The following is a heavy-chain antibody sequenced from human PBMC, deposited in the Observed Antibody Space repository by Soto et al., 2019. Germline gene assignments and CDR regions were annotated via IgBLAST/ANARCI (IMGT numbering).Heavy chain of an antibody. J-gene: IGHJ4*02. CDR3: VKGLNIDYNSRRLYFAY. D-gene: IGHD3-10*01. CDR2: ISWSSVNL. CDR1: GFKFDDYT. V-gene: IGHV3-9*01. Sequence: GGSLRLSCAASGFKFDDYTMHWVRQTPGRGLEWVSSISWSSVNLDYRDSVKGRFTISRDNAKNALYLQMNSLRVEDTALYYCVKGLNIDYNSRRLYFAYWGQGTVVTVSS.